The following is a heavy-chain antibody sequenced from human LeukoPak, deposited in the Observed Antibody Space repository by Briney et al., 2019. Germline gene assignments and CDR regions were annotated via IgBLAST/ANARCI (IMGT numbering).Heavy chain of an antibody. J-gene: IGHJ4*02. Sequence: SETLSLTCTVSGGSISSSSYYWGWIRQPPGTGLEWIGSIYYSGSTYYNPSLKSRVTISLDTSKNQFSLKLSSVTAADTAVYYCASHTGMDFDYWGQGTLVTVSS. CDR3: ASHTGMDFDY. CDR1: GGSISSSSYY. V-gene: IGHV4-39*01. CDR2: IYYSGST. D-gene: IGHD1-14*01.